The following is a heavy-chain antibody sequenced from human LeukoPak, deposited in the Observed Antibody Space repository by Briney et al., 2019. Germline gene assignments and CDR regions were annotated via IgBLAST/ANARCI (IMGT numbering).Heavy chain of an antibody. CDR1: GGTFSSYA. Sequence: SVKVSCKASGGTFSSYAISWVRQAPGQGLEWMGGIIPIFGTASYAQKFQGRVTITADESTSTAYMELSSLRSEDTAVYYCAFTLSEYYYYYGMDVWGQGTTVTVSS. CDR3: AFTLSEYYYYYGMDV. V-gene: IGHV1-69*13. D-gene: IGHD1-26*01. J-gene: IGHJ6*02. CDR2: IIPIFGTA.